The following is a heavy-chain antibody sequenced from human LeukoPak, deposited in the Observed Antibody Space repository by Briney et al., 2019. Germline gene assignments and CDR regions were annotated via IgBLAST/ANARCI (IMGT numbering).Heavy chain of an antibody. CDR2: ISWNSGSI. CDR1: GFTFSSYA. Sequence: AGGSLRLSCAASGFTFSSYAMSWVRQAPGKGLEWVSGISWNSGSIGYADSVKGRFTISRDNAKNSLYLQMNSLRAEDTALYYCAKDRVRDTAMVTFLGAFDIWGQGTMVTVSS. V-gene: IGHV3-9*01. D-gene: IGHD5-18*01. CDR3: AKDRVRDTAMVTFLGAFDI. J-gene: IGHJ3*02.